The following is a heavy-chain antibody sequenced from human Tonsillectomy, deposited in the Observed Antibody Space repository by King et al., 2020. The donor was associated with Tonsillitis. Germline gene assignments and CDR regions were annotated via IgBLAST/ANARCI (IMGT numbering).Heavy chain of an antibody. CDR2: IRSKAKSYST. CDR3: TRTTTYSGSYSS. V-gene: IGHV3-73*01. CDR1: GFTCSGSA. D-gene: IGHD1-26*01. J-gene: IGHJ5*02. Sequence: VQLVESGGGLVQPGGSLKLSCAASGFTCSGSAMHLVRQASGRGLEWVCRIRSKAKSYSTAYAASVKGRFTISRDDSKNTAYLQMSSLKTEDTAVYYCTRTTTYSGSYSSWGQGTLVTVSS.